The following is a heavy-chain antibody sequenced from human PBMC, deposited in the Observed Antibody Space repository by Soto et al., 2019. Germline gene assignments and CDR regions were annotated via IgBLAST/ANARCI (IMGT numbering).Heavy chain of an antibody. CDR1: GGSFSGYY. Sequence: SETLSLTCAVYGGSFSGYYWSWIRQPPGKGLEWIGEINHSGSTNYNPSLKSRVTISVDTSKDQFSLKLSSVTAADTAVYYCGRTIFGVVIIPYYYYMDVWGKGTTVTVSS. D-gene: IGHD3-3*01. CDR2: INHSGST. J-gene: IGHJ6*03. CDR3: GRTIFGVVIIPYYYYMDV. V-gene: IGHV4-34*01.